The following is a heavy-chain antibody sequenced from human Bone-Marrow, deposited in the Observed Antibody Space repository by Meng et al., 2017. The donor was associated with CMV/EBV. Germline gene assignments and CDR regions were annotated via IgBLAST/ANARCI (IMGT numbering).Heavy chain of an antibody. CDR2: IRYDGSNK. J-gene: IGHJ5*02. CDR3: AKDREFLGYCSSTSCYKGGFDP. V-gene: IGHV3-30*02. Sequence: GGSLRLSCAASGFTFSSYGMHWVRQAPGKGLEWVAFIRYDGSNKYYADPVKGRFTISRDNSKNTLYLQMNSLRAEDTAVYYCAKDREFLGYCSSTSCYKGGFDPWGQGTLVTVSS. CDR1: GFTFSSYG. D-gene: IGHD2-2*02.